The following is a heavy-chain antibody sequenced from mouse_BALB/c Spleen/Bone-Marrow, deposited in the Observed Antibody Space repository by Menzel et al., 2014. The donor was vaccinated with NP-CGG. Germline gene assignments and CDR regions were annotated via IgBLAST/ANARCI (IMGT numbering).Heavy chain of an antibody. CDR1: GFTFTDYY. CDR3: ARDENVGIYWYFDV. J-gene: IGHJ1*01. V-gene: IGHV7-3*02. Sequence: EVKLVESGGGSVQPGGSPRLSCATSGFTFTDYYMSWVRQPPGKALEWLGFIRNKANGYTTEYSASVKGRFTISRDNSQRILYLQMNTLRAEDSATYYCARDENVGIYWYFDVWGAGTTVIVSS. CDR2: IRNKANGYTT.